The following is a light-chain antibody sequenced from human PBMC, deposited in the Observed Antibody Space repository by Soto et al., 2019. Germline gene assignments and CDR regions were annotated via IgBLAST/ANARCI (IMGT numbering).Light chain of an antibody. Sequence: DIQMTQSPSSLSASVGDTVTITCRASQDISNYLAWYQQKPGKVPKLLIYAASSLQSGVPSRFSGRGSGTDFTLTINSLQPEDVETYFCQKYNSAPRTFGRGTKVEI. CDR1: QDISNY. V-gene: IGKV1-27*01. CDR3: QKYNSAPRT. CDR2: AAS. J-gene: IGKJ1*01.